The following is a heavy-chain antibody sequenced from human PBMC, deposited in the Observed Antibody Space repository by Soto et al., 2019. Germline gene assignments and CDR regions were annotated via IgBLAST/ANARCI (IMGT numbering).Heavy chain of an antibody. CDR3: ARDPSPYTSGWYGIDF. CDR1: GFMFSAYA. J-gene: IGHJ4*01. V-gene: IGHV3-30*04. Sequence: GSLRLSCAASGFMFSAYAMLWVRQAPGKGLEWVAAISYDGTNKYYADSIKGRFTISRDSSANTLFLQVNSLRREDTAMYYCARDPSPYTSGWYGIDFCGHGTLVTVSS. CDR2: ISYDGTNK. D-gene: IGHD6-19*01.